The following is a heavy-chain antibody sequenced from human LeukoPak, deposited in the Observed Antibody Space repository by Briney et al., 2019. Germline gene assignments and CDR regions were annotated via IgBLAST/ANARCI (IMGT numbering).Heavy chain of an antibody. CDR1: GGSINSSSYY. D-gene: IGHD3-10*01. V-gene: IGHV4-61*02. J-gene: IGHJ3*02. CDR2: IYTSGST. CDR3: ARERTMVRGVAPYDAFDI. Sequence: SETLSLTCTVSGGSINSSSYYWGWIRQPAGKGLEWIGRIYTSGSTNYNPSLKSRVTISVDTSKNQFSLKLSSVTAADTAVYYCARERTMVRGVAPYDAFDIWGQGTMVTVSS.